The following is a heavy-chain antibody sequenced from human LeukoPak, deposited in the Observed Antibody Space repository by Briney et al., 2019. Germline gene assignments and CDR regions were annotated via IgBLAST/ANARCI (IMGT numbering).Heavy chain of an antibody. CDR3: ARGRASSGRKKYYFDY. D-gene: IGHD6-19*01. J-gene: IGHJ4*02. Sequence: GGSLRLSCAASGFTFSSYSMNWVRQAPGKGLEWVSSISSSSSYIYYADSVKGRFTISRDNAKNSLYLQMNSLRAEDTAVYYCARGRASSGRKKYYFDYWGQGTLVTVSS. CDR2: ISSSSSYI. CDR1: GFTFSSYS. V-gene: IGHV3-21*01.